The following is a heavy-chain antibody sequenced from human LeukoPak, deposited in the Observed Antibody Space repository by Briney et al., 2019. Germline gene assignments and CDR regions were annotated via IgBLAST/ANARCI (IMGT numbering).Heavy chain of an antibody. D-gene: IGHD3-3*01. CDR3: ARDSSDFWSYYFDY. J-gene: IGHJ4*02. Sequence: GGSLRLSCAASGFTFSSYWMTWVRQAPGKGLEWVANIKQDGSEKYYVDSVKGRFTISRDNVKNSLYLQMNSLRAEDTAVYYCARDSSDFWSYYFDYWGRGTRVTVSS. V-gene: IGHV3-7*01. CDR2: IKQDGSEK. CDR1: GFTFSSYW.